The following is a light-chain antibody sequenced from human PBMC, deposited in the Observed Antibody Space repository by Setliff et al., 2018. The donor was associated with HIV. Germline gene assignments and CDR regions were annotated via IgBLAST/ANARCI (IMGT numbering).Light chain of an antibody. CDR3: SSYTGSYTYV. J-gene: IGLJ1*01. V-gene: IGLV2-14*02. CDR1: SSDVGSYNL. CDR2: EVS. Sequence: SVLTQPASVSGSPGQSITISCTGTSSDVGSYNLVSWYQQHPGKAPKLMIYEVSKRPSGVSYRFSGSKSGNTASLTISGLQAEDEADYYCSSYTGSYTYVFGTGTKV.